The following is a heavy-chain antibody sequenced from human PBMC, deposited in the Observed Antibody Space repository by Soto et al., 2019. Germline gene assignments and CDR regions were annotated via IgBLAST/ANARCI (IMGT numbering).Heavy chain of an antibody. CDR2: IYYSGST. J-gene: IGHJ4*02. CDR3: ARVWDSSSPFFDY. Sequence: SETLSLTCTVSGGSISSGGYYWSWIRQHPGKGLEWIGYIYYSGSTYYNPSLKSRVTISVDTSKNQFSLKLSSVTAADTAVYYCARVWDSSSPFFDYWGQGTLVTVSS. V-gene: IGHV4-31*03. D-gene: IGHD6-13*01. CDR1: GGSISSGGYY.